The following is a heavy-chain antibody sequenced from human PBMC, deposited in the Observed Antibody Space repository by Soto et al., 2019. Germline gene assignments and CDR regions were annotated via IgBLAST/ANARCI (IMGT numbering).Heavy chain of an antibody. CDR1: GYTFTGYY. D-gene: IGHD2-21*02. Sequence: QVQLVQSGAEVKKPGASVKVSCKASGYTFTGYYMHWVRQAPGQGLEWMGWINPNSGGTNFAQKFQGWVTMTRDTSISTAYMELSMLRSDDTAVYYCARARRDGYMTAFDYWGQGTLVTVSS. CDR3: ARARRDGYMTAFDY. CDR2: INPNSGGT. V-gene: IGHV1-2*04. J-gene: IGHJ4*02.